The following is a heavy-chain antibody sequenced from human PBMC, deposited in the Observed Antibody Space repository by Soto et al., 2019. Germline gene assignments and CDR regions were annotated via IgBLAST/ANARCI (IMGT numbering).Heavy chain of an antibody. CDR2: IYHSGST. CDR1: GGSISSSNW. J-gene: IGHJ4*02. Sequence: QVQLQESGPGLVKPSGTLSLTCAVSGGSISSSNWWSWVRQPPGKGLEWIGEIYHSGSTNYNPSLKSRVTISVDKSKNQFSRKLSSVTAADTAVYYCARSLHVSEGFGELIPFDYWGQGTLVTVSS. CDR3: ARSLHVSEGFGELIPFDY. D-gene: IGHD3-10*01. V-gene: IGHV4-4*02.